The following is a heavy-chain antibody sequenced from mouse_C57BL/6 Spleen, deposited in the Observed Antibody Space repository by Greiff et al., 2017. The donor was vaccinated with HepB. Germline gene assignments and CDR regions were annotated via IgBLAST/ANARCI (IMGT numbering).Heavy chain of an antibody. CDR2: IRNKANGYTT. V-gene: IGHV7-3*01. Sequence: EVKLMESGGGLVQPGGSLSLSCAASGFTFTDYYMSWVRQPPGKALEWLGFIRNKANGYTTEYSASVKGRFTISRDNSQSILYLQMNALRAEDSATYYCARYIPMGYFDVWGTGTTVTVSS. CDR3: ARYIPMGYFDV. J-gene: IGHJ1*03. CDR1: GFTFTDYY.